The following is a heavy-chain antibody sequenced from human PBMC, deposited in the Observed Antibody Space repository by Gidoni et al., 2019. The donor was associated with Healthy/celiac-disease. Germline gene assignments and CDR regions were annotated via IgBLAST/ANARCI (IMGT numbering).Heavy chain of an antibody. D-gene: IGHD2-2*02. Sequence: AASGFTFSNAWMSWVRQAPGKGLEWVGRIKSKTDGGTTDYAAPVKGRFTISRDDSKNTLYLQMNSLKTEDTAVYYCTTGPLGVVVPAAIRPYYYMDVWGKGTTVTVSS. J-gene: IGHJ6*03. CDR2: IKSKTDGGTT. CDR1: GFTFSNAW. CDR3: TTGPLGVVVPAAIRPYYYMDV. V-gene: IGHV3-15*01.